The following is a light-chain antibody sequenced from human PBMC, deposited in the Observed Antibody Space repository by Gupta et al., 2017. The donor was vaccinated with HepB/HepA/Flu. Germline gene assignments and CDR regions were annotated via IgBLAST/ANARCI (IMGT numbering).Light chain of an antibody. CDR1: SSNIESNT. CDR2: KTD. Sequence: QSVLTQAPSASGTPGQWVAVSLSGSSSNIESNTVVWYTKLPGTAPKLLIYKTDQPPSVVPDRFSGPKSGSSASLAISGLQSEDEAIYYCATWDNILNAVLFGGGAKLTVL. V-gene: IGLV1-44*01. J-gene: IGLJ2*01. CDR3: ATWDNILNAVL.